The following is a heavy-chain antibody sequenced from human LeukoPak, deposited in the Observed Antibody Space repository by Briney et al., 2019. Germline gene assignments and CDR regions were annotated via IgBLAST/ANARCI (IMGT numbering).Heavy chain of an antibody. CDR1: GGSISSGGYY. J-gene: IGHJ4*02. Sequence: SETLSLTCTVSGGSISSGGYYWRWIRQHPGKGLEWIGYIYYSGSTYYNPSLKSRVTISVDTSKNQFSLKLSSVTAADTAVYCCARGLPYSSSFLDYWGQGTLVTVSS. V-gene: IGHV4-31*03. CDR3: ARGLPYSSSFLDY. D-gene: IGHD6-13*01. CDR2: IYYSGST.